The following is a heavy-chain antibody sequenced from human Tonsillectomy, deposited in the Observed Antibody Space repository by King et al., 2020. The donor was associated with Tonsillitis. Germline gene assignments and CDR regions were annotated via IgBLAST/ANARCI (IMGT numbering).Heavy chain of an antibody. CDR1: GFTFTSYA. CDR2: ISRSGGGT. Sequence: VQLVESGGGLVQPGGSLRLSCAASGFTFTSYAMSWVRQAPGKGLEWVSSISRSGGGTYYGGPVKGRFTISRDNSKKTLYLQMTSLRAEDTAIYYCAKDNCALYYMYGMDVWGQGTTVTVSS. V-gene: IGHV3-23*04. J-gene: IGHJ6*02. CDR3: AKDNCALYYMYGMDV. D-gene: IGHD2-21*01.